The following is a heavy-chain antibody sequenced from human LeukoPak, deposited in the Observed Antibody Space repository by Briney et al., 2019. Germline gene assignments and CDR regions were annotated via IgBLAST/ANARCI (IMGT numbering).Heavy chain of an antibody. CDR3: ARDRIRGDY. D-gene: IGHD1-14*01. V-gene: IGHV3-7*01. J-gene: IGHJ4*02. CDR2: IKRDGSDT. CDR1: GFTFSSYW. Sequence: GGSLRLSCAASGFTFSSYWMSWVRQAPGKGLEWVAHIKRDGSDTYYVDSVKGRFTISRDNAKNTLYLQMNSLRAEDTAVYYCARDRIRGDYWGQGTLVTVSS.